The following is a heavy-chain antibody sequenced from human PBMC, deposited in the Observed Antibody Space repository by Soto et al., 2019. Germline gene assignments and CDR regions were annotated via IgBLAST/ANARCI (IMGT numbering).Heavy chain of an antibody. J-gene: IGHJ4*02. CDR2: IWYDGSNK. CDR1: GFTFSSYG. V-gene: IGHV3-33*01. Sequence: QVQLVESGGGVVQPGRSLRLCCAASGFTFSSYGMHWVRQAPGKGLEWVAVIWYDGSNKYYADSVKGRFTISRDNSKNTLYLQMNSLRAEDTAVYYCARPSYGDYGFYFDYWGQGTLVTVSS. D-gene: IGHD4-17*01. CDR3: ARPSYGDYGFYFDY.